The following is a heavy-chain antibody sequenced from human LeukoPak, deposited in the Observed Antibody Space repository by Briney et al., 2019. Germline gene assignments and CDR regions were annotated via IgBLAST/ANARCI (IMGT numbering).Heavy chain of an antibody. V-gene: IGHV1-8*01. CDR3: ARSEILRYFDWLPNWFDP. D-gene: IGHD3-9*01. CDR2: MNPNSGNT. J-gene: IGHJ5*02. Sequence: ASVKVSCKASGYTLTSYDINWVRQATGQGLEWMGWMNPNSGNTGYAQKFQGRVTMTRNTSISTAYMELSSLRSEDTAVYYCARSEILRYFDWLPNWFDPWGQGTLVTVSS. CDR1: GYTLTSYD.